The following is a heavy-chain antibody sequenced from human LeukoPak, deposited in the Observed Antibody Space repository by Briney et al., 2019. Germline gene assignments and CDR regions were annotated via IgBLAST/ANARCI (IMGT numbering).Heavy chain of an antibody. CDR3: ARQTYYYGSGSYGNFDY. V-gene: IGHV4-39*01. J-gene: IGHJ4*02. CDR2: IYYSGRT. CDR1: GGSISSSNYY. D-gene: IGHD3-10*01. Sequence: PSETLSLTCTVSGGSISSSNYYWGWIRQPPGKGLEWIGNIYYSGRTYNPSLKSRVTISVDTSKNQFSLKLSSLTAADTAMYYCARQTYYYGSGSYGNFDYWGQGTLVTVSS.